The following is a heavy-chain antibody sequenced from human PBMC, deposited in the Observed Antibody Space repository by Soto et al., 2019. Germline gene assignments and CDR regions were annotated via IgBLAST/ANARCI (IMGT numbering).Heavy chain of an antibody. V-gene: IGHV1-46*01. Sequence: ASVKVSCKASGYTFTSYYMHWVRQAPGQGLEWMGIINPSGGSTSYAQKFQGRVTITRDTSGSTAYMELSSLRSEDTAVYYCARAVAVPADFDYWGPGTLVTVSS. J-gene: IGHJ4*02. CDR1: GYTFTSYY. CDR3: ARAVAVPADFDY. D-gene: IGHD6-19*01. CDR2: INPSGGST.